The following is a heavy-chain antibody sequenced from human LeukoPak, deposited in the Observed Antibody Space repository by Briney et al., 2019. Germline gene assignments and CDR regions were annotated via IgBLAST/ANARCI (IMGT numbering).Heavy chain of an antibody. V-gene: IGHV1-18*01. CDR1: GYTFTSYG. J-gene: IGHJ3*02. CDR2: ISAYNGNT. Sequence: GASVKVSCKASGYTFTSYGISWVRQAPGQGLEWMGWISAYNGNTNYAQKLQGRVTMTTDTSTSTAYMELRSLRSDDTAVYYCAREPTYYDFWSGYYTANDAFDIWGQGTMVTVSS. CDR3: AREPTYYDFWSGYYTANDAFDI. D-gene: IGHD3-3*01.